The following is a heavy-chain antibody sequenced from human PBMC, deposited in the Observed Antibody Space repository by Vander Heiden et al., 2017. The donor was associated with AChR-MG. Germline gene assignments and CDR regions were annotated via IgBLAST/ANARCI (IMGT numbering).Heavy chain of an antibody. J-gene: IGHJ2*01. D-gene: IGHD1-26*01. V-gene: IGHV4-30-2*01. Sequence: QLQLQESGSGLVKPSQTLSLTCAVSGGSISSGGYSWSWIRQPPGKGLEWIGYIYHSGSTYYNPSLKSRVTISVDRSKNQFSLKLSSVTAADTAVYYCAGSPNKGIVGAARKPSRGWYFDLWGRGTLVTVSS. CDR1: GGSISSGGYS. CDR3: AGSPNKGIVGAARKPSRGWYFDL. CDR2: IYHSGST.